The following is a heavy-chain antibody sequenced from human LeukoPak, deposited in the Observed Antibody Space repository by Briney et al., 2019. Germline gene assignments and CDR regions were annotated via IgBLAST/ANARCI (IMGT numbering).Heavy chain of an antibody. CDR1: GYTFTGYY. J-gene: IGHJ4*02. D-gene: IGHD6-19*01. CDR2: INPNSGGT. Sequence: ASVKVSCKASGYTFTGYYLHGVGQAPGQGLEWMGWINPNSGGTNYAQKFQGRVTMTRDTSISTAYMELSRLRSDDTAVYYCARVQQQWQNIDYWGQGTLVTVSS. CDR3: ARVQQQWQNIDY. V-gene: IGHV1-2*02.